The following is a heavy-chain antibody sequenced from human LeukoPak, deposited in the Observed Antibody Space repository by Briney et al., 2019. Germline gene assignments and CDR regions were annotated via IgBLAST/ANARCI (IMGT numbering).Heavy chain of an antibody. D-gene: IGHD2-21*02. CDR1: GGSITSYY. V-gene: IGHV4-59*01. Sequence: SETLSLTCTVSGGSITSYYWSWIRQPPGKGLEWIGYIYYSGSTNYNPSLKSRVTISVDTPKNQFSLKLSSVTAADTAVYYCARETAYCGGDCFTLLDYWGQGTLVTVSS. CDR3: ARETAYCGGDCFTLLDY. CDR2: IYYSGST. J-gene: IGHJ4*02.